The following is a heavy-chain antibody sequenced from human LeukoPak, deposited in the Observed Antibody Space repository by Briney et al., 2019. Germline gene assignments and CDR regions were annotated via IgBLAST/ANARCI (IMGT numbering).Heavy chain of an antibody. CDR3: ARPYCSSTSCYFHLGLDAFDI. V-gene: IGHV1-2*06. Sequence: ASVKVSCKAAGYTFTGYYMFWVRQAPGQGLEWMGRINPNSGGTNYAQKFQGRVTMTRDTSISTAYMELSRLRSDDTAVYYCARPYCSSTSCYFHLGLDAFDIWGQGTMVTVSS. CDR1: GYTFTGYY. D-gene: IGHD2-2*01. CDR2: INPNSGGT. J-gene: IGHJ3*02.